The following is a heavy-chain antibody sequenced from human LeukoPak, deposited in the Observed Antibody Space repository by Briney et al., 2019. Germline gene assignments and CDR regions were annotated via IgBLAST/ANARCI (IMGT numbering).Heavy chain of an antibody. J-gene: IGHJ4*02. CDR3: ARDWRDYGGNSGLVY. D-gene: IGHD4-23*01. V-gene: IGHV3-30*02. CDR1: GFTFSSYG. Sequence: GGSLRLSCAASGFTFSSYGMHWVRQAPGKGLEWVAFIRYDGSNKYYADSVKGRFTISRDNAKNSLYLQMNSLRGEDTAIYYCARDWRDYGGNSGLVYWGQGTLVAVSS. CDR2: IRYDGSNK.